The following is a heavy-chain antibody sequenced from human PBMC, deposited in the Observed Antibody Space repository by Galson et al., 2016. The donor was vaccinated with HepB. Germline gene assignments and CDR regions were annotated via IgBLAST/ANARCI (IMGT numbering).Heavy chain of an antibody. J-gene: IGHJ4*02. CDR1: GFTFNNCW. V-gene: IGHV3-74*01. CDR2: INNDGSDT. D-gene: IGHD6-19*01. Sequence: SLRLSCAASGFTFNNCWMHWVRQVPGKGLVWVSRINNDGSDTDYADSVKGRFTISRDSAKNTLYLQMNSLRAEDTAVYYCVKHSSAWYVDRRASFDSWGQGTLVTVSS. CDR3: VKHSSAWYVDRRASFDS.